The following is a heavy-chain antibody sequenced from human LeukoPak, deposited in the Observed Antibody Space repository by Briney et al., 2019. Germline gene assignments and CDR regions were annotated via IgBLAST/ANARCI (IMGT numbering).Heavy chain of an antibody. J-gene: IGHJ4*02. Sequence: PSETLSLTCTVSGDSISSFYWSWIRQPPGKGLEWIGYIYYSGSTNYNPSLKSRVTISVDTSKNQLSLKLSSVTAADTAVYYCARESTVSIVDYWGQGTLVTVSS. D-gene: IGHD4-17*01. CDR3: ARESTVSIVDY. V-gene: IGHV4-59*01. CDR2: IYYSGST. CDR1: GDSISSFY.